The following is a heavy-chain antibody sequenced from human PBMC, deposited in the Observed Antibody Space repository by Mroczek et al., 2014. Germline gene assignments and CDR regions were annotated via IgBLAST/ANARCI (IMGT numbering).Heavy chain of an antibody. CDR3: AREVITMIGRDGTSDYGMDV. Sequence: QVQLQQSGAEVKKPGASVKVSCKASGYTFTGYYMHWVRQAPGQGLEWMGWINPNSGGTNYAQKFQGRVTMTRDTSISTAYMELSRLRSDDTAVYYCAREVITMIGRDGTSDYGMDVWGQGTTVTVSS. CDR2: INPNSGGT. CDR1: GYTFTGYY. V-gene: IGHV1-2*02. D-gene: IGHD3-22*01. J-gene: IGHJ6*02.